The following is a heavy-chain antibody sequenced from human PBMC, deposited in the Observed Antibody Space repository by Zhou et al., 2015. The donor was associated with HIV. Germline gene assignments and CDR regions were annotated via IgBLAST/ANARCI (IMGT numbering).Heavy chain of an antibody. J-gene: IGHJ6*02. CDR3: ARAAAAAGPFYYYGMDV. Sequence: QVELVQSGAEVKKPGSSVKVSCKASGGTFSSYAISWVRQAPGQGLEWMGGIIPIFGTANYAQKFQGRVTITADESTSTAYMELSSLRSEDTAVYYCARAAAAAGPFYYYGMDVWGQGTTVTVSS. V-gene: IGHV1-69*01. CDR2: IIPIFGTA. CDR1: GGTFSSYA. D-gene: IGHD6-13*01.